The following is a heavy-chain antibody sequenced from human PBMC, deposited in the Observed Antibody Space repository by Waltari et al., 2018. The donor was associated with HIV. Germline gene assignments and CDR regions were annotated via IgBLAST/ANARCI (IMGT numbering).Heavy chain of an antibody. CDR2: RQYGGI. D-gene: IGHD1-7*01. Sequence: QLQLQESGPGLMTPSETRSLPCSVFGGSIRGNSYYWPWVRQPPGKGLEWIGSRQYGGIYNNPSLDSRVTISRDTSKNQFSLKLSSVTAADTAVYHCARGDNWNLSYFDYWGQGILVTVSS. CDR3: ARGDNWNLSYFDY. CDR1: GGSIRGNSYY. V-gene: IGHV4-39*07. J-gene: IGHJ4*02.